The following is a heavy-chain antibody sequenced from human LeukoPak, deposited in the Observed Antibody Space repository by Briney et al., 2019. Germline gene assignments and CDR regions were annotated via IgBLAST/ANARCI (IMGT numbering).Heavy chain of an antibody. D-gene: IGHD3-22*01. CDR3: ARGHYYDSSSNPPYYYYYMDV. Sequence: PSETLSLTCAVYGGSFSGYYWSWIRQPPGKGLEWIGEINHSGSTDYNPSLKSRVTISVDTSKNQFSLKLSSVTAADTAVYYCARGHYYDSSSNPPYYYYYMDVWGKGTTVTVSS. J-gene: IGHJ6*03. CDR1: GGSFSGYY. V-gene: IGHV4-34*01. CDR2: INHSGST.